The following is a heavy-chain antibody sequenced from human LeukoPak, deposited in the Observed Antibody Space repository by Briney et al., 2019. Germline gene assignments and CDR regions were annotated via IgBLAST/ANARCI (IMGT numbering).Heavy chain of an antibody. CDR3: ARLFGGVTTFDY. CDR1: GFPFSTNW. CDR2: IQPDGGVR. V-gene: IGHV3-7*01. D-gene: IGHD4-17*01. Sequence: PGGSLRLSCAASGFPFSTNWMSWVRQGPGKGLEWVASIQPDGGVRHYVDSVKGRFTISRDNAKNSLFLHMNSLRVEDTAVYYCARLFGGVTTFDYWGQGTLVTVSS. J-gene: IGHJ4*02.